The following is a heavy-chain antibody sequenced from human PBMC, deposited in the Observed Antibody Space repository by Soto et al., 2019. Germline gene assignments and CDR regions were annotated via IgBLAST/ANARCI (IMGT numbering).Heavy chain of an antibody. CDR1: GGSISSYY. Sequence: SETLSLTCTVSGGSISSYYWSWIRQPPGKGLEWIGYIYYSGSTNYNPSLKSRVTISVDTSKNQFSLKLSSVTAADTAVYYCARHGLYYDILTGYMYYFDYWGQGTLVTVSS. J-gene: IGHJ4*02. D-gene: IGHD3-9*01. CDR2: IYYSGST. CDR3: ARHGLYYDILTGYMYYFDY. V-gene: IGHV4-59*01.